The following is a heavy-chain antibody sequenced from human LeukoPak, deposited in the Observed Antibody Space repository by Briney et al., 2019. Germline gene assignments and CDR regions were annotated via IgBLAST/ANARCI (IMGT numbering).Heavy chain of an antibody. CDR1: GFTFSSCG. Sequence: PGGSLRLSCAASGFTFSSCGMHWVRQAPGKGLEWVAVISYDGSNKYYPDSVKGRFTISRDNSKNTLYLQMNSLRPEDTAVYYCAKEEGSGSYHYWGQGTLVTVSS. CDR2: ISYDGSNK. D-gene: IGHD3-10*01. V-gene: IGHV3-30*18. CDR3: AKEEGSGSYHY. J-gene: IGHJ4*02.